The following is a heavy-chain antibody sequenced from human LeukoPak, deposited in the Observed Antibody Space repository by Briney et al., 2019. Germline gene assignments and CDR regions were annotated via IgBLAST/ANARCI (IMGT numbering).Heavy chain of an antibody. CDR2: IYYSGST. V-gene: IGHV4-30-4*07. Sequence: SQTLSLTCADSGGSISSGGYSGSWIRQPPGKGLEWIGYIYYSGSTYYNPSLKSRVTISVDTSKNQFSLKLSSVTAADTAVYYCARNGDYGLGIYMDVWGKGTTVIVSS. CDR3: ARNGDYGLGIYMDV. D-gene: IGHD4-17*01. J-gene: IGHJ6*03. CDR1: GGSISSGGYS.